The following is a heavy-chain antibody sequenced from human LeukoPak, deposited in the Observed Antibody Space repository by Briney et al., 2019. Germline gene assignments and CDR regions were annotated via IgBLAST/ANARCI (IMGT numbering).Heavy chain of an antibody. CDR3: ARDEPRGVYYYYYIDV. J-gene: IGHJ6*03. V-gene: IGHV1-69*05. D-gene: IGHD1-14*01. CDR2: IIPIFGTA. CDR1: GGTFSSYA. Sequence: ASVKVSCKASGGTFSSYAISWVRQAPGQGLEWMGGIIPIFGTANYAQKFQGRVTITTDESTSTAYMELSSLRSEDTAVYYCARDEPRGVYYYYYIDVWGKGTTVTVSS.